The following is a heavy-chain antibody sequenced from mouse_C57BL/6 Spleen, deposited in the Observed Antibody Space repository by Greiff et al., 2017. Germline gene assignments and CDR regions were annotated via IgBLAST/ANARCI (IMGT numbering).Heavy chain of an antibody. CDR1: GYTFTEYT. D-gene: IGHD1-1*01. CDR3: ARHESSYYYGSSPYAMDY. J-gene: IGHJ4*01. V-gene: IGHV1-62-2*01. CDR2: FYPGSGSI. Sequence: VKLMESGAELVKPGASVKLSCKASGYTFTEYTIHWVKQRSGQGLEWIGWFYPGSGSIKYNEKFKDKATLTADKSSSTVYMELSRFTSEDSAVYFCARHESSYYYGSSPYAMDYWGQGTSVTVSS.